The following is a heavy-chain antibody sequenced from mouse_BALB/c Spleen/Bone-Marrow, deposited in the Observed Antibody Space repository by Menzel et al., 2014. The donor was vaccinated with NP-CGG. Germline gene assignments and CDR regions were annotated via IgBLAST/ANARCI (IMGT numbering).Heavy chain of an antibody. D-gene: IGHD2-14*01. CDR3: ASYRYGWYFDV. Sequence: VQLQQPGAELVKPGASVKLSCTASGFNIKDTYLRWVKQRPEQGLDWIGRIDPAIFTKYDPKFQGKAAITADTSSNTAYLHLSSLTSEDTAVYYYASYRYGWYFDVWGAGTTVTVSS. CDR2: IDPAIFT. CDR1: GFNIKDTY. J-gene: IGHJ1*01. V-gene: IGHV14-3*02.